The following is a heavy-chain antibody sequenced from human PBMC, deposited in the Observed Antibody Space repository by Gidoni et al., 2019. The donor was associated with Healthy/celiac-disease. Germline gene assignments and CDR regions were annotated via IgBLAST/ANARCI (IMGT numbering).Heavy chain of an antibody. D-gene: IGHD2-2*01. V-gene: IGHV4-34*01. CDR2: INPSGST. Sequence: QVQLQQWGAGLLKPSETLSLTCAVHGGSFSGYYWSWIRQPPGKGLEWIGEINPSGSTNYNPSLKSRVTISVDTSKNQFSLKLSSVTAADTAVYYCARVPSRDGDPLDLWGRGTLVTVSS. CDR3: ARVPSRDGDPLDL. J-gene: IGHJ2*01. CDR1: GGSFSGYY.